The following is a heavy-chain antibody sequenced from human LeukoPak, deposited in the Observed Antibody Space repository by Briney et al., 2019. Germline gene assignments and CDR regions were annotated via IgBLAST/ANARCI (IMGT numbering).Heavy chain of an antibody. CDR1: GGSISSGGYY. CDR3: ARGAAPEIFSRKSTIFDY. Sequence: SQTLSLTCTVSGGSISSGGYYWSWIRQRPGKGLEWIGYIYYSGSTYYNPSLKSRVTISVDTSKNQFSLKLSSVTAADTAVYYCARGAAPEIFSRKSTIFDYWGQGTLVTVSS. V-gene: IGHV4-31*03. D-gene: IGHD3-3*01. CDR2: IYYSGST. J-gene: IGHJ4*02.